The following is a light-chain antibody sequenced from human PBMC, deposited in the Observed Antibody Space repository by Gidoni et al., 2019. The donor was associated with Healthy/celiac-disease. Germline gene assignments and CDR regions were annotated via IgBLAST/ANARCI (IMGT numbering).Light chain of an antibody. CDR2: AAS. Sequence: DIQLPQSPSLLSASVGDRVTITCRASQGISSYLAWYQQKPGKAPKLLIYAASTLQSGVPSRFSGSGSGTEFTLTISSLQPEDFATYYCQQLNSYPPTFGQGIRLEIK. CDR3: QQLNSYPPT. CDR1: QGISSY. J-gene: IGKJ5*01. V-gene: IGKV1-9*01.